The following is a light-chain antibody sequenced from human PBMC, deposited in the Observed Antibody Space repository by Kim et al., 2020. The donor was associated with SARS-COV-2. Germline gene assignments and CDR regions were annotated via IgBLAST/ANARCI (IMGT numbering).Light chain of an antibody. CDR1: KLGVKY. Sequence: PRKTAAIAWSGDKLGVKYVSWIQQRPGPSPVVFLYQDNQRPSGIPERFSGSNSGNTATLTISGTQAMDEADYYCQAWDSSTHNYVFGAGTKVTVL. CDR3: QAWDSSTHNYV. CDR2: QDN. V-gene: IGLV3-1*01. J-gene: IGLJ1*01.